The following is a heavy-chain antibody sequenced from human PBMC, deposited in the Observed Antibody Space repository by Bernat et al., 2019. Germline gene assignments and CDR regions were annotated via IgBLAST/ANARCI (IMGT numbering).Heavy chain of an antibody. CDR1: GFTFLSYA. V-gene: IGHV3-23*01. J-gene: IGHJ4*02. CDR2: MSGSGIDT. CDR3: VKGDYYYHDSSAYLDH. Sequence: EVQLLESGGGLVQPGGSLRLSCAASGFTFLSYAMSWVRQAPGKGLEWVSAMSGSGIDTYYTDSVKGRFTISRDNSKDTLYLQMNSPRAEDTAVYFCVKGDYYYHDSSAYLDHWGQGTLVTVSS. D-gene: IGHD3-22*01.